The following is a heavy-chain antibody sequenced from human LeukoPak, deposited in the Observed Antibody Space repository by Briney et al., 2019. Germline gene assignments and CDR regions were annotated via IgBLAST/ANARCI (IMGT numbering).Heavy chain of an antibody. CDR3: AREGTAGTNLNWFDP. D-gene: IGHD1-1*01. CDR1: GGSISSYY. CDR2: ISYSGST. V-gene: IGHV4-59*01. J-gene: IGHJ5*02. Sequence: PSETLSLTCTVSGGSISSYYWSWIRQPPGKGLEWIGYISYSGSTNFNPSLKSRITISVDTSKNQFSLKLSSVTAADTAVYYCAREGTAGTNLNWFDPWGQGTLVTVSS.